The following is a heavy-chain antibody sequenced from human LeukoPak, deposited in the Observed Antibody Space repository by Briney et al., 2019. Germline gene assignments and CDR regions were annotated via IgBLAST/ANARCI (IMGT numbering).Heavy chain of an antibody. J-gene: IGHJ4*02. CDR2: ISSDGGTK. Sequence: GGSLRLSCTASKFTFSNYCMQWVRQAPGKGLEWVAVISSDGGTKYYADSVKGRFTLSRDNSRNTLDLQMNSLGPEDTAVYYCAKEYDSGGYGAYFDYWGQGTLVTVSS. D-gene: IGHD3-10*01. CDR3: AKEYDSGGYGAYFDY. CDR1: KFTFSNYC. V-gene: IGHV3-30*18.